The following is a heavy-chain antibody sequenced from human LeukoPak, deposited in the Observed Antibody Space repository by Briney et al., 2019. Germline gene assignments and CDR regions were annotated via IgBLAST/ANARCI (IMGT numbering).Heavy chain of an antibody. J-gene: IGHJ4*02. CDR3: AKGHADYGTGFDL. V-gene: IGHV3-23*01. CDR2: ISGAGGRT. CDR1: GFTFGNFA. Sequence: AGSRRLSCAASGFTFGNFAMSWVRQASGKGLESVSLISGAGGRTYYADSVKGRFTNSRDNSQNTLFLQMNSLRAEDTAVYYCAKGHADYGTGFDLWGQGTLVTVSS. D-gene: IGHD4-17*01.